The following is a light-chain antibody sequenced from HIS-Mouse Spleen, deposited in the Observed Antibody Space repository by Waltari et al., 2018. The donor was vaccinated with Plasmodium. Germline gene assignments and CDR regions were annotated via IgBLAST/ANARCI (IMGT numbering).Light chain of an antibody. CDR3: QQYNNWPPYT. CDR1: QSVSSN. Sequence: EIVMTQSPATLSVSPVERAPLSCRASQSVSSNLAGYHQKPGQAPRLLIYGASTRATGIPARFSGSGSGTEFTLTISSMQSEDFAVYYCQQYNNWPPYTFGQGTKLEIK. J-gene: IGKJ2*01. V-gene: IGKV3-15*01. CDR2: GAS.